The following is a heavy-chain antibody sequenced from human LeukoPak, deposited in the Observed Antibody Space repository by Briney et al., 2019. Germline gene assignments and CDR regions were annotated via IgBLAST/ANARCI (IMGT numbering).Heavy chain of an antibody. Sequence: PGGSLRLSCAASGFTVSSNSMSWVRQAPGKGLVWVLVIYTGGTTYYADSVKGRFTISRDNSKNTLYLQMNSLRAEDTAVYYCARDVAAPGGVYFDYWGQGTLVTVSS. CDR1: GFTVSSNS. CDR3: ARDVAAPGGVYFDY. CDR2: IYTGGTT. J-gene: IGHJ4*02. V-gene: IGHV3-66*01. D-gene: IGHD3-16*01.